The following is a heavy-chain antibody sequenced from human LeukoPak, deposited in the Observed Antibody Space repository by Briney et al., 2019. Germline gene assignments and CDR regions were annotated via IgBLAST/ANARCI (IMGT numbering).Heavy chain of an antibody. V-gene: IGHV3-30-3*01. CDR2: ISYDGSNK. D-gene: IGHD3-3*01. CDR1: GFTFSSYA. CDR3: ARGGFFGVVIWEMNYFDY. Sequence: GRSLRLSCAASGFTFSSYAMHWVRPAPGKGLEWVAVISYDGSNKYYADSVKGRFTISRDNSKNTLYLQMNSLRAEDTAVYYCARGGFFGVVIWEMNYFDYWGQGTLVTVSS. J-gene: IGHJ4*02.